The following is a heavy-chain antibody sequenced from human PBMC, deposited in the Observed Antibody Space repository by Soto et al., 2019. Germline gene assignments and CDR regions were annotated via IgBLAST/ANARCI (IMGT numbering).Heavy chain of an antibody. Sequence: SGPTLVNPTQTLTLTCTFSGFSLSTSGMCVSWIRQPPGKALEWLALIDWDDVKYYSTSLKTRLTISKDTSKNQVVLTMTNMYPVDTVSYYCARNHNGYNESYYFDYWGQGTLVTVSS. CDR3: ARNHNGYNESYYFDY. V-gene: IGHV2-70*12. CDR1: GFSLSTSGMC. D-gene: IGHD1-26*01. CDR2: IDWDDVK. J-gene: IGHJ4*02.